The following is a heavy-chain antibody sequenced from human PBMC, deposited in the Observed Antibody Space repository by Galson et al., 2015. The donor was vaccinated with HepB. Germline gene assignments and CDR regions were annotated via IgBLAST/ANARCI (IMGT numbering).Heavy chain of an antibody. CDR2: IKQDGSGE. D-gene: IGHD3-9*01. CDR1: GITFSNYW. CDR3: VRVGRGVRDWLDGMDA. J-gene: IGHJ6*02. Sequence: SLRLSCAGSGITFSNYWMSWVRQAPGKGLEWVANIKQDGSGEYYVDSVRGRSTISGDNAENSLYLQMNSLRAEDTAVYYCVRVGRGVRDWLDGMDAWGQGTTVTVSS. V-gene: IGHV3-7*03.